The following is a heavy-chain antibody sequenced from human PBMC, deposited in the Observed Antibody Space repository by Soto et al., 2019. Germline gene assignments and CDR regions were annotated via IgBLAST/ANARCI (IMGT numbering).Heavy chain of an antibody. CDR1: RFTFSSCT. V-gene: IGHV3-21*01. CDR3: SGCSGGACHRNYGMDV. J-gene: IGHJ6*02. Sequence: EVHLVESGGGLVKPGGSLRLSCAVSRFTFSSCTMNWVRQAPGKGLEWVSSISPSTSHIYYTDSVKGRFTISRDNAKNSLFLQMNSLRAEYTAVYYCSGCSGGACHRNYGMDVWGQGTTVTVSS. CDR2: ISPSTSHI. D-gene: IGHD2-15*01.